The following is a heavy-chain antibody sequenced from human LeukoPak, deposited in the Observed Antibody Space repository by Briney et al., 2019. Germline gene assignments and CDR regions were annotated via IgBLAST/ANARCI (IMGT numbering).Heavy chain of an antibody. Sequence: ASVKVSCKASGYTFTSYGISWVRQAPGQGLEWMGWIRAYNGNTNYAQKLQGRVTMTTDTSTSTAYMELRSLRSDDTAVYYCARGLTYYYDSSGRPDAFDIWGQGTMVTVSS. CDR1: GYTFTSYG. D-gene: IGHD3-22*01. J-gene: IGHJ3*02. V-gene: IGHV1-18*01. CDR2: IRAYNGNT. CDR3: ARGLTYYYDSSGRPDAFDI.